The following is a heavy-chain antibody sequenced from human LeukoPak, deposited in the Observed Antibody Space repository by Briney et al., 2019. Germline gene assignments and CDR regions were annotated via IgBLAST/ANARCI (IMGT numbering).Heavy chain of an antibody. CDR3: ARHGLYQDYGY. Sequence: PSETLSLTCTVSGVPVSTTTSFWAWIRQPPGKGLEWIGNACYSGSTHYSPSLKSRVTISLDTSKNQFSLRLTSVTAADTAVYYCARHGLYQDYGYWGQGTLVTVSS. CDR2: ACYSGST. J-gene: IGHJ4*02. CDR1: GVPVSTTTSF. V-gene: IGHV4-39*01. D-gene: IGHD3-16*01.